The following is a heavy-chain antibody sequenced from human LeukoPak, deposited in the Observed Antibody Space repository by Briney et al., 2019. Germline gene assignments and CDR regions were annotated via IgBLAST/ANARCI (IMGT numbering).Heavy chain of an antibody. Sequence: GGSLRLSCAASGFTFSSYGMHWVRQAPGKGLEWVAVIWHDGSNKYYADSVKGRFTISRDNSKNTLYLQMNSLRAEDTAVYFCAAGAWFAAFDIWGQGTMVTVS. CDR1: GFTFSSYG. V-gene: IGHV3-33*01. J-gene: IGHJ3*02. CDR3: AAGAWFAAFDI. D-gene: IGHD1-26*01. CDR2: IWHDGSNK.